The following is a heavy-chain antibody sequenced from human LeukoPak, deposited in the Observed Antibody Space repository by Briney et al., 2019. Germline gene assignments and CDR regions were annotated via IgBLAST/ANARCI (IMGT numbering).Heavy chain of an antibody. D-gene: IGHD3-22*01. Sequence: PGGSLRLSCAASGFTFSSYSMNWVRQAPGKGLEWVSSISSSSSYIYYADSVKGRFTISRDNAKNSLYLQMNSLRAEDTAVYYCARVKYYHDSSGYYFDYWGQGTLVTVSS. CDR2: ISSSSSYI. J-gene: IGHJ4*02. V-gene: IGHV3-21*01. CDR3: ARVKYYHDSSGYYFDY. CDR1: GFTFSSYS.